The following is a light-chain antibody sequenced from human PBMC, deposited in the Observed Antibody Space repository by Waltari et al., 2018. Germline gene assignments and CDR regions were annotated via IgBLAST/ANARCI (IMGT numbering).Light chain of an antibody. CDR1: RSDVGSYSY. Sequence: QSAPTQPASVSVSPGQSITISCTGTRSDVGSYSYVSWYRQYPGKAPELLIYEVTHRPSGVSDRFSGSRSGSTASLTSSGLQTEDEADYFCSSYTTTTTLVFGTGTKVIVL. V-gene: IGLV2-14*01. CDR2: EVT. J-gene: IGLJ1*01. CDR3: SSYTTTTTLV.